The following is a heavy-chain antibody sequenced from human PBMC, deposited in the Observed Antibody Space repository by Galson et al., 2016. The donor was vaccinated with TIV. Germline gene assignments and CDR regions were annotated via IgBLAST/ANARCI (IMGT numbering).Heavy chain of an antibody. V-gene: IGHV4-31*11. Sequence: TLPLTCAVSGGSITRGGYYWSWIRQHPGKGLEWIGFIYYSGNTYYNPSLKSRLTMSVDTSENQFSLRLTSVTAADAAVYYYARDTGPILSTINYYGMDVWGQGTMVIVSS. CDR1: GGSITRGGYY. J-gene: IGHJ6*02. CDR3: ARDTGPILSTINYYGMDV. D-gene: IGHD2-2*02. CDR2: IYYSGNT.